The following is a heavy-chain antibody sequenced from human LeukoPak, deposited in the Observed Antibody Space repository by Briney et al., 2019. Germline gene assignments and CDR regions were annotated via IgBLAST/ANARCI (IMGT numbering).Heavy chain of an antibody. CDR1: GGSISSYY. D-gene: IGHD2-8*02. V-gene: IGHV4-4*07. Sequence: SETLSLTCTVSGGSISSYYWSWIRQPAGKGLEWIGRIYTSGSTNYNPSLKSRVTMSVDTSKNQFPLKLSSVTAADTAVYYCAREGLVAGDYYYYMDVWGKGTTVTVSS. J-gene: IGHJ6*03. CDR3: AREGLVAGDYYYYMDV. CDR2: IYTSGST.